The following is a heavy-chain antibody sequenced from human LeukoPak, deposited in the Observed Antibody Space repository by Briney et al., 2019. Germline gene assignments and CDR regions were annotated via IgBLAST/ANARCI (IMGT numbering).Heavy chain of an antibody. J-gene: IGHJ4*02. D-gene: IGHD6-19*01. CDR2: ISGNNGNT. V-gene: IGHV1-18*01. CDR1: GYTFTICG. CDR3: ARDGIAVAGTGLEY. Sequence: GASVKVSCNASGYTFTICGISWVRQRQGQGLEWMGWISGNNGNTNYAQKLQGRVTMTTDTSTSTAYMELRSLRSDDTAVFYCARDGIAVAGTGLEYWGQGTLVTVSS.